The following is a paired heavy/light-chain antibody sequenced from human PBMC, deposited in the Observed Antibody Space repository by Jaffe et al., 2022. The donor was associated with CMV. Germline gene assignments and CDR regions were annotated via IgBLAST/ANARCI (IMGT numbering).Heavy chain of an antibody. V-gene: IGHV3-64D*09. J-gene: IGHJ4*02. CDR2: ISSYGDRT. D-gene: IGHD4-17*01. CDR1: GFSFSSFA. Sequence: EVQLVESGGGLVQPGGSLRLSCSASGFSFSSFAVHWVRQAPGKGLEYLSSISSYGDRTYYADSVKGRFSISRDNSKNTFYLQMSSLRAEDTAMYYCVKDYRRTTVGYYGAPWFWGQGTLVTVSS. CDR3: VKDYRRTTVGYYGAPWF.
Light chain of an antibody. Sequence: EVVMTQSPASLSVSPGERATLSCRASQNVSNTLAWYQQKPGQAPRLLIYDASTRATGIPVRFKGSGSETEFTLTISSLQSEDFAVYYCQQSHKWPSSFGGGTKVEIK. CDR1: QNVSNT. CDR2: DAS. V-gene: IGKV3-15*01. CDR3: QQSHKWPSS. J-gene: IGKJ4*01.